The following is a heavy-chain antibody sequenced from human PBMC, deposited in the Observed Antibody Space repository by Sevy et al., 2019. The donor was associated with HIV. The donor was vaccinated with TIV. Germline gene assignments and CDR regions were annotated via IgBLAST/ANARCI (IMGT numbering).Heavy chain of an antibody. CDR2: IKQDGSVK. V-gene: IGHV3-7*01. CDR3: VRAIAADGSF. D-gene: IGHD6-13*01. Sequence: GGSLRLSCAASGFTLNNYWMNRVRQAPRKGLEWVANIKQDGSVKYYVDSVKGRFTISRDNARNLVFLQMNSLRVEDTALYYCVRAIAADGSFWGQGTLVTVSS. J-gene: IGHJ4*02. CDR1: GFTLNNYW.